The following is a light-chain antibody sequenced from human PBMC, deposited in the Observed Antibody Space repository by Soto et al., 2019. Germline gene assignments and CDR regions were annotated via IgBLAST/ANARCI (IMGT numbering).Light chain of an antibody. Sequence: DIQMTQSPSTLSASVGDRVTITCRASPSISSWLAWYQQRPGKAPQVLIYDASSLKSGVPSRFSGSGSGTEFTLAISSLQPDDFATYYCQQYNSYPWTFGQGTKVEI. J-gene: IGKJ1*01. CDR2: DAS. CDR1: PSISSW. CDR3: QQYNSYPWT. V-gene: IGKV1-5*01.